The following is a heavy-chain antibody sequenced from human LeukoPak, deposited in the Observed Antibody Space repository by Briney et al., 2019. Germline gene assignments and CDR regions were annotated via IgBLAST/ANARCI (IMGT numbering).Heavy chain of an antibody. D-gene: IGHD2-21*01. CDR3: AKGHIGNDF. Sequence: GGSLRLSCAASGFTFRSYAMSWVRQAPGKGLEWVSAISGSGGSAYYADSVKGRFTISRDNSKNTVYLQMNSLRAEDTAVYYCAKGHIGNDFWGQGTLVTVSS. J-gene: IGHJ4*02. CDR1: GFTFRSYA. V-gene: IGHV3-23*01. CDR2: ISGSGGSA.